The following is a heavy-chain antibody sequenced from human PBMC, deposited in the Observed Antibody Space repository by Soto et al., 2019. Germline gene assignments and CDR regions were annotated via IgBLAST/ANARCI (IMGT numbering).Heavy chain of an antibody. V-gene: IGHV1-69*06. CDR1: GGTFSSYA. D-gene: IGHD3-22*01. Sequence: SLKVSCKASGGTFSSYAISWVRQAPGQGLEWMGGIIPIFGTANYAQKFQGRVTITADKSTSTAYMELSSLRSEDTAVYYCASSPYYYDSSGYPQPEIDYWGQGTLVTV. J-gene: IGHJ4*02. CDR2: IIPIFGTA. CDR3: ASSPYYYDSSGYPQPEIDY.